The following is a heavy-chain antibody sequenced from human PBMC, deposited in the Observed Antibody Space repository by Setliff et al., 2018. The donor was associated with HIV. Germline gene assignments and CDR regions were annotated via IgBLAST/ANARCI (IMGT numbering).Heavy chain of an antibody. D-gene: IGHD3-10*01. V-gene: IGHV4-28*01. CDR3: ARSALWFGKADWYVDL. Sequence: KTSETLSLTCAVSGYSIRSSYWWGWIRQPPGKGLEWIGYLYNSRGTYYNPSLKSRVTMSVDTSKNQFSLKVRSVTAVDTAVYYCARSALWFGKADWYVDLWGRGTLVTVS. CDR2: LYNSRGT. CDR1: GYSIRSSYW. J-gene: IGHJ2*01.